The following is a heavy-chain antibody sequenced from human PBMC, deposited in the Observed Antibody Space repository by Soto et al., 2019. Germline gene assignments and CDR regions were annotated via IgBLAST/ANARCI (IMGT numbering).Heavy chain of an antibody. Sequence: QVQLVESGGGVVQPGRSLRLSCAASGFTVSAYTMHWVRQAPGKGLEWVAVISSDGNHKYYTDSVKGRFTISRDTSTNTLSLQVSSLRAEDTAVYYCTRWEQRLFEYWGQGPLVTVSS. CDR1: GFTVSAYT. J-gene: IGHJ4*02. CDR3: TRWEQRLFEY. V-gene: IGHV3-30-3*01. CDR2: ISSDGNHK. D-gene: IGHD1-26*01.